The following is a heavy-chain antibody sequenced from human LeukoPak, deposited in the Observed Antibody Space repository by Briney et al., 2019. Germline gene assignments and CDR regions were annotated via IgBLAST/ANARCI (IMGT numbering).Heavy chain of an antibody. Sequence: GGSLRLSCAASGFTFSSYEMNWVRQAPGKGLEWVSYISSSGSTIKYADSVKGRFTISRDNAKISLDLQMNSLRAEDTAVYYCARCRYTSGWLDAFDIWGQGTMVTVSS. V-gene: IGHV3-48*03. CDR3: ARCRYTSGWLDAFDI. D-gene: IGHD6-19*01. J-gene: IGHJ3*02. CDR2: ISSSGSTI. CDR1: GFTFSSYE.